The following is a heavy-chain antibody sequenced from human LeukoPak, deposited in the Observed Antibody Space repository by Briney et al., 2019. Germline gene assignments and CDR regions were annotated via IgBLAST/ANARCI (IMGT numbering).Heavy chain of an antibody. CDR1: GYSFTSYW. J-gene: IGHJ6*03. CDR2: IYPGDSDT. V-gene: IGHV5-51*01. CDR3: ARHCRDFWSGYYSLWRSNYYMDV. Sequence: GESLKISCRGSGYSFTSYWIGWVRPMPGKGLEWMGIIYPGDSDTRYSPSFQGQVTISADKSISTAYLQWSSLKASDTAMYYCARHCRDFWSGYYSLWRSNYYMDVWGKGTTVTVSS. D-gene: IGHD3-3*01.